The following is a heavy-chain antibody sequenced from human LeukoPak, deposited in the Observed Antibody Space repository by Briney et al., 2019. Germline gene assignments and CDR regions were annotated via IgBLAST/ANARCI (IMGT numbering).Heavy chain of an antibody. CDR2: ISSSGSTI. CDR3: GKASSGYYSAILH. V-gene: IGHV3-48*03. D-gene: IGHD3-22*01. J-gene: IGHJ4*02. Sequence: GGSLRLSCAASGFTFSSYEMNWVRQAPGKGLEWVSYISSSGSTIYYADSVKGRFTISRDNAKNSLYLQMDSLRAEDTAFYYCGKASSGYYSAILHWGQGTLVTVSS. CDR1: GFTFSSYE.